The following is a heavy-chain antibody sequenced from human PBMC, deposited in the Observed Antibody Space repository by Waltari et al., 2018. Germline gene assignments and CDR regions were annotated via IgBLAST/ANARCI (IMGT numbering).Heavy chain of an antibody. Sequence: QVQLQASGPVLVNPSETLSLTCTVSGYSISSGYSCGWIRQPPGKGLERIGSVDDCSRTDNNPSLMHRVPMTVDTTNNPGSLKLRSVPAADTAVYHCERDNSYSSGLRSYYYYMDVWGKGTTVTVSS. CDR3: ERDNSYSSGLRSYYYYMDV. D-gene: IGHD6-25*01. V-gene: IGHV4-38-2*02. J-gene: IGHJ6*03. CDR2: VDDCSRT. CDR1: GYSISSGYS.